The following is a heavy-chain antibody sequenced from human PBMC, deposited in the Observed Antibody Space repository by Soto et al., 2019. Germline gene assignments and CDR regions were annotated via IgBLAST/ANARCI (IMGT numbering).Heavy chain of an antibody. CDR2: IYYSGST. CDR3: ARRTTWTGHIDY. V-gene: IGHV4-59*01. Sequence: SETLSLTCTVSGGSISSYYWSWIRQPPGKGLEWIGYIYYSGSTNYNPSLKSRVTISVDTSKNQFSLKLSSVTAADTAVYYCARRTTWTGHIDYWGQGTLVTVSS. CDR1: GGSISSYY. J-gene: IGHJ4*02. D-gene: IGHD2-8*02.